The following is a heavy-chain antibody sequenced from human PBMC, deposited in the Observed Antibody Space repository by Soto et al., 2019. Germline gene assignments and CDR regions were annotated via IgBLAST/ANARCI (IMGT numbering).Heavy chain of an antibody. V-gene: IGHV4-61*01. Sequence: SETLSLTCTVSGGSLSSGSYYWSWIRQPPGKGLEWIGYIYYSGSTNYNPSLKSRVTISVDTSKNQFSLKLSSVTAADTAVYYCARVHSYYYDSSGYSWDFDYWGQGTLVTVSS. CDR3: ARVHSYYYDSSGYSWDFDY. J-gene: IGHJ4*02. D-gene: IGHD3-22*01. CDR2: IYYSGST. CDR1: GGSLSSGSYY.